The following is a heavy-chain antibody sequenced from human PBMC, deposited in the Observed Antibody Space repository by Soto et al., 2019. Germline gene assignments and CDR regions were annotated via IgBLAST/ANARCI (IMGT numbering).Heavy chain of an antibody. V-gene: IGHV3-21*01. J-gene: IGHJ4*02. Sequence: TVGSLRLSCAASGFTFSSYSMNWVRQAPGKGLEWVSTISSSSSYIYYADSVKGRFTISRDNAKNSLYLQMNSLRAEDTAVYYCARDSHPYYYDSSGLWGQGTLVTVSS. CDR3: ARDSHPYYYDSSGL. D-gene: IGHD3-22*01. CDR1: GFTFSSYS. CDR2: ISSSSSYI.